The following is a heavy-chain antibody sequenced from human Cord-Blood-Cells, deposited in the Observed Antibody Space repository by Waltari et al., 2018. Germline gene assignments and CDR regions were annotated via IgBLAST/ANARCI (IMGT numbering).Heavy chain of an antibody. Sequence: QITLKESGPTLVKPTQTLTLTCTFSGFSLSTSGVGVGWIRQPPGKALEWLALIYWNDDKHYSPSLKSRLTVPKDTSQNQVVLTITNMDPVDTATYYCARLYYDFWSGYLDAFDIWGQGTMVTVSS. CDR1: GFSLSTSGVG. CDR2: IYWNDDK. D-gene: IGHD3-3*01. J-gene: IGHJ3*02. CDR3: ARLYYDFWSGYLDAFDI. V-gene: IGHV2-5*01.